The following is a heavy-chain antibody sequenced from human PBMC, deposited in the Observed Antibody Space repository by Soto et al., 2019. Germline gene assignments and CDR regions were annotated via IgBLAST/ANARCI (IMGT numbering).Heavy chain of an antibody. Sequence: GGSLRLSCAASGFTFSSYAMSWVRQAPGKGLEWVSAISGSGGSTYYADSVKGRFTISRDNSKNTLYLQMNSLRAEDTAVYYCAKDLPGYYGSGSYYSYWYFDLWGRGTLVTVPQ. J-gene: IGHJ2*01. CDR3: AKDLPGYYGSGSYYSYWYFDL. CDR2: ISGSGGST. V-gene: IGHV3-23*01. CDR1: GFTFSSYA. D-gene: IGHD3-10*01.